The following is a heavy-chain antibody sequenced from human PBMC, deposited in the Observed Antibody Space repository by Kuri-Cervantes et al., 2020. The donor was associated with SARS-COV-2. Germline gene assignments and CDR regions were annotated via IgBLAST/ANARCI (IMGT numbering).Heavy chain of an antibody. Sequence: ESLKISCAASGFTVSSNYMSWVRQAPGKGLEWIGEINHSGSTNYNPSLKSRVTISVDTSNNQFSLKLSSVTAADTAVYYCARPGGFLDVWGKGTTVTVSS. V-gene: IGHV4-34*01. J-gene: IGHJ6*04. D-gene: IGHD4-23*01. CDR3: ARPGGFLDV. CDR1: GFTVSSNY. CDR2: INHSGST.